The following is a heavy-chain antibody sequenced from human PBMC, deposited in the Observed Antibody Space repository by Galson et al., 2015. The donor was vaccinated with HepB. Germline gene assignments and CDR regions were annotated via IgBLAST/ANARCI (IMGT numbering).Heavy chain of an antibody. CDR3: AKDSSSEGYYYDSSGYYGDAFDI. D-gene: IGHD3-22*01. Sequence: LRLSCAASGFPFSSYAMSWVRQAPGKGLEWVSAISGSGGSTYYADSVKGRFTISRDNSKNTLYLQMNSLRAEDTAVYYCAKDSSSEGYYYDSSGYYGDAFDIWGQGTMVTVSS. CDR1: GFPFSSYA. V-gene: IGHV3-23*01. J-gene: IGHJ3*02. CDR2: ISGSGGST.